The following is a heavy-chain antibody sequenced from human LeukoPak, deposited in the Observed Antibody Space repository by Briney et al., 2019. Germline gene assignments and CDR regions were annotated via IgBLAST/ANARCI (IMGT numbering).Heavy chain of an antibody. Sequence: SETLSLTCAVYGGSFIGFHWNWIRQAPGKGLEWIGDINHSGSTNYNPSLTSRVTISVDPSKNQFSLNLSSVTAADTAVYYCARDRLVVIDYWGQGTLVTVSS. CDR2: INHSGST. V-gene: IGHV4-34*01. D-gene: IGHD3-22*01. CDR3: ARDRLVVIDY. CDR1: GGSFIGFH. J-gene: IGHJ4*02.